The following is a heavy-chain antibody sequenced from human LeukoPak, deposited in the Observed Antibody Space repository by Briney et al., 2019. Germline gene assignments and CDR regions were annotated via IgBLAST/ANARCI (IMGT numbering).Heavy chain of an antibody. J-gene: IGHJ6*03. D-gene: IGHD3-3*01. V-gene: IGHV4-39*07. CDR3: ARGLFDSDYYYYMDV. CDR2: VYYSGST. CDR1: GGSVSTIDYY. Sequence: SETLSLTCTVSGGSVSTIDYYWGWIRQPPGKGLEWIGSVYYSGSTYYNAPLKSRVTISVDTSKNQFSLKLSAVTAADTAVYYCARGLFDSDYYYYMDVWGKGTTVTVSS.